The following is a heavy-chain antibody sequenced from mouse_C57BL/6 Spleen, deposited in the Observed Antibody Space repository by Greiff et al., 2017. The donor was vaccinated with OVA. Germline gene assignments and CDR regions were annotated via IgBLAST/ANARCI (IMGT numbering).Heavy chain of an antibody. CDR1: GFTFSDYG. CDR2: ISSGSSTI. CDR3: ARQHYYGSSYSYWYFDV. J-gene: IGHJ1*03. Sequence: EVKLMESGGGLVKPGGSLKLSCAASGFTFSDYGMHWVRQAPEKGLEWVAYISSGSSTIYYADTVKGRFTISRDNAKNTLFLQMTSLRSEDTAMYYCARQHYYGSSYSYWYFDVWGTGTTVTVSS. D-gene: IGHD1-1*01. V-gene: IGHV5-17*01.